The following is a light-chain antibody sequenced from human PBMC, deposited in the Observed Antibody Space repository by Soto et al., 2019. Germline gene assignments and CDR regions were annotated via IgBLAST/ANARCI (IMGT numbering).Light chain of an antibody. CDR2: DAS. J-gene: IGKJ2*01. Sequence: DIQMTQSPSSLSASVGDRVTITCKASQDIINYLNWYQQKPGKAPKLLIYDASNLETGVPSRFSGSGSGTDFTFTISSLQPEDIATYYCQQYDNPMYTFGQGTKLEIK. V-gene: IGKV1-33*01. CDR1: QDIINY. CDR3: QQYDNPMYT.